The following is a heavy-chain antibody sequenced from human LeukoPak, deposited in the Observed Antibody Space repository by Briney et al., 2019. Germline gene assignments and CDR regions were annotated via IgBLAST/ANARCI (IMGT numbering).Heavy chain of an antibody. CDR2: IYYSGST. CDR3: ARDPSRGGYYYGMDV. CDR1: GGSISSYY. V-gene: IGHV4-59*01. J-gene: IGHJ6*02. D-gene: IGHD3-3*01. Sequence: PSETLSLTCTVSGGSISSYYWSWLRQPPGKGLEWIGYIYYSGSTNYNPSLKSRVTISVDTSKNQFSLKLSSVTAADTAVYYCARDPSRGGYYYGMDVWGQGTTVTVSS.